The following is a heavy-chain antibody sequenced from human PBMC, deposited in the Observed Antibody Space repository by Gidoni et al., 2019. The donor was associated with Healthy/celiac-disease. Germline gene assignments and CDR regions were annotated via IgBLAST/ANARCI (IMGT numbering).Heavy chain of an antibody. CDR3: ARWAGYSYGPHYYYGMDV. V-gene: IGHV1-8*02. CDR1: GHTFTSSD. D-gene: IGHD5-18*01. J-gene: IGHJ6*02. CDR2: MNPNSGNT. Sequence: QVPLVQSGAEVKKHGASVTVSCKASGHTFTSSDINCVRQATGQGLEWMGWMNPNSGNTGYAQKFQGRVTMTRNTALSTASMELSSLRSEDTAVYYCARWAGYSYGPHYYYGMDVWGQGTTVTVSS.